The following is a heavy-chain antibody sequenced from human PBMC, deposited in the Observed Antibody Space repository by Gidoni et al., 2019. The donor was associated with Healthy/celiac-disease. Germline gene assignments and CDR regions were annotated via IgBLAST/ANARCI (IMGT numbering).Heavy chain of an antibody. CDR2: ISGSGGST. Sequence: EVQLLESGGGLVQPGGSLRLSCAASGFTFSSFAMSWGRQAPGKGLEWVSAISGSGGSTYYADSVKGRFTISRDNSKNTLYLQMNSLRAEDTAVYYCAKESFSYYDFWSGLDYWGQGTLVTVSS. CDR3: AKESFSYYDFWSGLDY. V-gene: IGHV3-23*01. D-gene: IGHD3-3*01. CDR1: GFTFSSFA. J-gene: IGHJ4*02.